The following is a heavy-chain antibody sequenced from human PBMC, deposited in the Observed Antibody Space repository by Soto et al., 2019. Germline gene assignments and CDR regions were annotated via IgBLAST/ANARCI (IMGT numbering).Heavy chain of an antibody. CDR2: ISGSGGST. J-gene: IGHJ4*02. CDR3: AKDTGYSSSWIFDY. D-gene: IGHD6-13*01. CDR1: GFTFSSYA. Sequence: PGGSLRLSCAASGFTFSSYAMSWVRQAPGKGLEWVSGISGSGGSTYYADSVKGRFTISRDNSKNTLYLQMNGLRAEDTAVYYCAKDTGYSSSWIFDYWGQGTLVTVS. V-gene: IGHV3-23*01.